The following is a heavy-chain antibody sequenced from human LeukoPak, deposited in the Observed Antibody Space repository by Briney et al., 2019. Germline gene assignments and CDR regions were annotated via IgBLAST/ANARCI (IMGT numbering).Heavy chain of an antibody. D-gene: IGHD5-12*01. J-gene: IGHJ1*01. CDR2: LYPCYSDA. V-gene: IGHV5-51*01. CDR3: ASSGSTYDFQH. CDR1: GYSFTSYW. Sequence: GECLKISCKGSGYSFTSYWIGWVRQMPGNGLECMGILYPCYSDARYSPSVNGQVTISAQKSISTAYLQWSSLKASDTAMYYCASSGSTYDFQHWGQGTLVTVSS.